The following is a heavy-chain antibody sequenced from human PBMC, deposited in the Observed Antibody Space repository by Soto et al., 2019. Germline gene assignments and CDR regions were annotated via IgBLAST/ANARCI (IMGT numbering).Heavy chain of an antibody. V-gene: IGHV3-23*01. CDR3: ARLTAVRNFDY. J-gene: IGHJ4*02. CDR1: GFVFSHYA. Sequence: EVQLLESGGGLVQPGGSLTVSCAASGFVFSHYAMTWVRQAPGKGLEWVSTVSENGDYTSYADSVKGRFTISRDNSKNTVYVQMNSRRAEDTAVYYCARLTAVRNFDYWGQGTLVTVSS. D-gene: IGHD6-19*01. CDR2: VSENGDYT.